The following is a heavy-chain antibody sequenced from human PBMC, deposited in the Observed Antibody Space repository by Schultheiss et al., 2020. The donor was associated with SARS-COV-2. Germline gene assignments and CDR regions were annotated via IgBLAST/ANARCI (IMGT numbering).Heavy chain of an antibody. CDR3: ARCGIAAAGTSDH. CDR2: VSGSGSST. CDR1: GFTFSSYA. J-gene: IGHJ5*02. D-gene: IGHD6-13*01. Sequence: GGSLRLSCAASGFTFSSYAMSWVRQAPGKGLEWVSAVSGSGSSTYYADSVKGRFTISRDNSKNTLYLQMNSLRVEDTAVYYCARCGIAAAGTSDHWGQGTLVTVSS. V-gene: IGHV3-23*01.